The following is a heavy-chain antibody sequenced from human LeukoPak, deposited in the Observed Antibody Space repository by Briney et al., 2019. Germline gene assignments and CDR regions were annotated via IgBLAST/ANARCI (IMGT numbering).Heavy chain of an antibody. D-gene: IGHD2-15*01. CDR1: GGSISSYY. Sequence: PSETLSLTCTVSGGSISSYYWSWIRQPPGKGLEWIGYIYYSGSTNYNPSLKSRVTISVDTSKNQFSLKLSSVTAADTAVYYCARAPLARCSGGSCYSYYYYGMDVWGQGTTATVSS. J-gene: IGHJ6*02. CDR2: IYYSGST. V-gene: IGHV4-59*01. CDR3: ARAPLARCSGGSCYSYYYYGMDV.